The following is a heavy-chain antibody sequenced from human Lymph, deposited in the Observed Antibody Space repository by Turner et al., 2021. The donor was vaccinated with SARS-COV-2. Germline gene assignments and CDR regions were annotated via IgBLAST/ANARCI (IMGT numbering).Heavy chain of an antibody. J-gene: IGHJ5*02. D-gene: IGHD2-21*02. V-gene: IGHV4-59*01. Sequence: QVQLQESGPSLVMPLATLCCPCTVSGGPMNSNYCSLIRQPPGKRLEWIGYIYYRGRPNYNPSLGSRVTISVDTSRNQFSLNLTSVTAADTAIYYCARETVNNWVDPWGQGTLVTVSS. CDR1: GGPMNSNY. CDR2: IYYRGRP. CDR3: ARETVNNWVDP.